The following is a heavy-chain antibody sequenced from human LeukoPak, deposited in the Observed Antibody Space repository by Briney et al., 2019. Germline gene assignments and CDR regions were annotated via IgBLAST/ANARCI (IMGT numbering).Heavy chain of an antibody. J-gene: IGHJ4*02. CDR3: ATVVVGATTGFDY. D-gene: IGHD1-26*01. CDR1: GYTLTELS. V-gene: IGHV1-24*01. Sequence: ASVKASCKLSGYTLTELSMHCVPQAPGKGGEWMGGFDPEDGETIYAQKCQGRVTITEYTSTDTAYMELSSLRSEDTAVYYCATVVVGATTGFDYWGQGTLVTVSS. CDR2: FDPEDGET.